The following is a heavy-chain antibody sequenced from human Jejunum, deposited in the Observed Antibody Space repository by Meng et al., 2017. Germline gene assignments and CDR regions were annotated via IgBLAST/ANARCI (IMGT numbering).Heavy chain of an antibody. CDR3: VRDVTRGGY. Sequence: QVQVVQSGAEVKKPGASVKVSCKASGYTFTDYDMHWVRQAPGQGLEWMGWISSNGAGTNYAQKFQGRVTMTRDTSISTAYMELSSLRSDDTAMYYCVRDVTRGGYWGQGTLVTVSS. D-gene: IGHD2-2*01. V-gene: IGHV1-2*02. CDR1: GYTFTDYD. CDR2: ISSNGAGT. J-gene: IGHJ4*02.